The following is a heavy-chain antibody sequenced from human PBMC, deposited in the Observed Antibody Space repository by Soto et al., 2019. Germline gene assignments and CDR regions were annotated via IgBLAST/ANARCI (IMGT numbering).Heavy chain of an antibody. CDR1: GFTFSSHA. Sequence: QVQLVESGGGVVQPGRSLRLSCAASGFTFSSHAMHWVRQAPGKGLEWVAVISHDGTHRDLADSVKGRFTVSRDNSKNTLYLEMNSLRAEDTAIYYCVSEVGAKNFDYWGQGTLVTVSS. J-gene: IGHJ4*02. V-gene: IGHV3-30*04. D-gene: IGHD1-26*01. CDR2: ISHDGTHR. CDR3: VSEVGAKNFDY.